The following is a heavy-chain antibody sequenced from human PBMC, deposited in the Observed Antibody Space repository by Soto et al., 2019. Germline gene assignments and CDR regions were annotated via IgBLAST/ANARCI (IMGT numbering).Heavy chain of an antibody. CDR3: ARGPDIVADPPYFDY. Sequence: SETLSLTCAVYGGSFSGYYWSWIRQPPGKGLEWIGEINHSGSTNYNPSLKSRVTISVDTSKNQFSLKLSSVTAADTAVYYCARGPDIVADPPYFDYWGQGTLVTVSS. CDR1: GGSFSGYY. V-gene: IGHV4-34*01. CDR2: INHSGST. J-gene: IGHJ4*02. D-gene: IGHD5-12*01.